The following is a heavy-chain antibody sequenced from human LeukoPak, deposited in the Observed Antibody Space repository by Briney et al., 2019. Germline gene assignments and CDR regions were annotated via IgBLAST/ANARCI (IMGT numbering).Heavy chain of an antibody. J-gene: IGHJ5*02. Sequence: GGSLRLSCAASGFTLSSYWMHWVRQAPGKGLVWVSRINSDGSSTSYADSVKGRFTISRDNAKNTLYLQMNSLRAEDTAVYYCARALHCSSTSCPNWFDPWGQGTLVTVSS. CDR1: GFTLSSYW. V-gene: IGHV3-74*01. CDR3: ARALHCSSTSCPNWFDP. CDR2: INSDGSST. D-gene: IGHD2-2*01.